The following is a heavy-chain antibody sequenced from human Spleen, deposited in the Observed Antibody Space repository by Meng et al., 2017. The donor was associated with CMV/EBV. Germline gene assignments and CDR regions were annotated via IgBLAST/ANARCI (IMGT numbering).Heavy chain of an antibody. D-gene: IGHD5-24*01. Sequence: SETLSLTCTVSGGSISSYYWGWIRQSPGKGLEWIGSIFYSGSTHYNPSLKSRVTISVDTSKNQFSLKLSSVTAADTAVYYCASLRDGYTLDYWGQGTLVTVSS. CDR2: IFYSGST. CDR1: GGSISSYY. V-gene: IGHV4-39*01. CDR3: ASLRDGYTLDY. J-gene: IGHJ4*02.